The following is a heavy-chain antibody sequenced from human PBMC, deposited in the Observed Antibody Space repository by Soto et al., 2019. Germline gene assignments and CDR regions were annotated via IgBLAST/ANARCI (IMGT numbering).Heavy chain of an antibody. D-gene: IGHD6-13*01. J-gene: IGHJ6*01. Sequence: GASLKISYKASGYSFTSYWISWVRQMPGKGLEWMGRIDPSDSYTNYSPSFQGHVTISADKSISTAYLQWSSLKASDTAMYYCSEPQDSTGAGGSRLEVLGQGTTVTVSS. CDR2: IDPSDSYT. V-gene: IGHV5-10-1*01. CDR3: SEPQDSTGAGGSRLEV. CDR1: GYSFTSYW.